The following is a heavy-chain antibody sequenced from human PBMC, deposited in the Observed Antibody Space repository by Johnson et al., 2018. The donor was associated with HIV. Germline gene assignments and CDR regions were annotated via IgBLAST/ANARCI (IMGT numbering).Heavy chain of an antibody. D-gene: IGHD3-3*01. J-gene: IGHJ3*01. Sequence: MLLVESGGGLVKPGGSLRLSCAASGFTFSSYAMNWVRQAPGKGLEWVSVIFSAGDTYYADSVKGRFTISRDNSKNMLYLQMNSLRAEDTAMYYCARDTAEVIIIHVAFALWGQGTMVAVSS. CDR2: IFSAGDT. V-gene: IGHV3-66*02. CDR1: GFTFSSYA. CDR3: ARDTAEVIIIHVAFAL.